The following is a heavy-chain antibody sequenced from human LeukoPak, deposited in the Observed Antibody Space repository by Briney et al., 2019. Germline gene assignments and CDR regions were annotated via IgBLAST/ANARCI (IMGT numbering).Heavy chain of an antibody. V-gene: IGHV3-23*01. J-gene: IGHJ5*01. Sequence: GGSLRLSCAASGFTFSSYAMNWVRQAPGKGLEWVSSGHSDGTAYYADSVKGRFTISRDNSKNTLSLQMNSLRAEDTAVYYCAKGSRIAARPTIWFDSWGQGTLVTVAS. CDR3: AKGSRIAARPTIWFDS. CDR2: SGHSDGTA. CDR1: GFTFSSYA. D-gene: IGHD6-6*01.